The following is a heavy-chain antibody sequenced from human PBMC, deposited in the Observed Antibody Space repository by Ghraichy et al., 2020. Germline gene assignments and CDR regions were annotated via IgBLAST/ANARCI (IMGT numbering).Heavy chain of an antibody. CDR1: GGTFSSYA. CDR3: ARARAPMGYCSGGSCYNSYYYYYYGMDV. Sequence: SVKVSCKASGGTFSSYAISWVRQAPGQGLEWMGGIIPIFGTANYAQKFQGRVTITADESTSTASMELSSLRSADTAVYYCARARAPMGYCSGGSCYNSYYYYYYGMDVWGQGTTVTVSS. D-gene: IGHD2-15*01. V-gene: IGHV1-69*13. CDR2: IIPIFGTA. J-gene: IGHJ6*02.